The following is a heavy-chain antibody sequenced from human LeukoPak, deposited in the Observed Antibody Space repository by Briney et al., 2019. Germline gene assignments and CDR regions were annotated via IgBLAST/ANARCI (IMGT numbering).Heavy chain of an antibody. Sequence: QAGGSLRLSCEASTFSFTPGWMSWVRQAPGKGLECVAMMKRDGGEKHYVDSVRGRFTISRDNAKNSLYLQMDSLRDEDTAVYYCASLDTAHPSGVHWGQGTLVTVSS. CDR2: MKRDGGEK. CDR1: TFSFTPGW. CDR3: ASLDTAHPSGVH. J-gene: IGHJ4*02. V-gene: IGHV3-7*01. D-gene: IGHD5-18*01.